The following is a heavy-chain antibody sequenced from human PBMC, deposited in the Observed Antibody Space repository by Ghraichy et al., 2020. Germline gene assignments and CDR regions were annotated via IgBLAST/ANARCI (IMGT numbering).Heavy chain of an antibody. CDR2: MSNDGSNK. CDR3: AKDRLPTDIAVGPVAMRRYYYYGMDV. V-gene: IGHV3-30*18. Sequence: AGSLRLSCVGSGFTFKNYVMYWVRQTPGKGLECVAVMSNDGSNKKYADSVKGRFTISRDNSKNTLYLQMNRLRPEDTSVFYCAKDRLPTDIAVGPVAMRRYYYYGMDVWGQGTTVTVSS. J-gene: IGHJ6*02. CDR1: GFTFKNYV. D-gene: IGHD2-2*01.